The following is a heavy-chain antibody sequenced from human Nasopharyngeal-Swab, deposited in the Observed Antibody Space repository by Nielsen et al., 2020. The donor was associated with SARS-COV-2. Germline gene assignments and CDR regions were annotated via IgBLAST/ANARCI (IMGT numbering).Heavy chain of an antibody. CDR2: ISSSSSYI. J-gene: IGHJ5*02. Sequence: GESLQISCAASGFTFSTYSMNWVRQAPGKGLEWVSSISSSSSYIYYADSVKGRFTISRDNAKNSLYLQMNSLRAEDTAVFYCTRDLGRWQLFDPWGQGTLVTVSS. D-gene: IGHD7-27*01. CDR1: GFTFSTYS. CDR3: TRDLGRWQLFDP. V-gene: IGHV3-21*01.